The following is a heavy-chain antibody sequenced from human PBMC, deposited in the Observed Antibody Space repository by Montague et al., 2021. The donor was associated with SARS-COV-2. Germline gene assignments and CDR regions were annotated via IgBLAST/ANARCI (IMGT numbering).Heavy chain of an antibody. Sequence: SLRLSCAASGFTFSSYAMSWVRQAPGKGLEWVSSISATGGSTYYADSVRGRFTISRDNSKNTLYLQMNILRAEDTAVYFCAKDRRIVGGTGGEVDYWGQGTLVTVSS. CDR3: AKDRRIVGGTGGEVDY. D-gene: IGHD1-26*01. V-gene: IGHV3-23*01. CDR1: GFTFSSYA. J-gene: IGHJ4*02. CDR2: ISATGGST.